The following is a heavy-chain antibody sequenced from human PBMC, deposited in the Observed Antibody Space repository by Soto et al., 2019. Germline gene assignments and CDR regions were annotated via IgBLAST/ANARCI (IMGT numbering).Heavy chain of an antibody. D-gene: IGHD3-16*02. CDR1: GGSISSGGYY. V-gene: IGHV4-31*03. CDR3: ARGYQTPSLYYYYGMDV. CDR2: IYYSGST. J-gene: IGHJ6*02. Sequence: ASETLSLTCTVSGGSISSGGYYWSWIRQHPGKGLEWIGYIYYSGSTYYNPSLKSRVTISVDTSKNQFSLKLSSVTAADMAVYYCARGYQTPSLYYYYGMDVWGQGTTVTVSS.